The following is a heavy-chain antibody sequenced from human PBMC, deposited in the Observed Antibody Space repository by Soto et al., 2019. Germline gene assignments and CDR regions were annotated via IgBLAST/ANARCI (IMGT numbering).Heavy chain of an antibody. CDR1: GYTFTSYG. CDR3: ARAGTYGSYMSGFLAAALAYGDY. J-gene: IGHJ4*02. CDR2: ISAYNGNT. D-gene: IGHD1-26*01. Sequence: QVQLVQSGAEVKKPGASVKVSCKASGYTFTSYGISWVRQAPGQGLEWMGWISAYNGNTNYAQKLQGRVTMTTDTSTGTAYMELRSLRSDDTAVYYCARAGTYGSYMSGFLAAALAYGDYWGQGTLVTVSS. V-gene: IGHV1-18*01.